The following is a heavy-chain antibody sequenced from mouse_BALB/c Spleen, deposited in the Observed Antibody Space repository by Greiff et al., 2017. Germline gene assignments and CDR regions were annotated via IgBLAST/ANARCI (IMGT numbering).Heavy chain of an antibody. D-gene: IGHD1-2*01. J-gene: IGHJ2*01. CDR3: ARGGFITTATDYFDY. V-gene: IGHV5-4*02. CDR1: GFTFSDYY. CDR2: ISDGGSYT. Sequence: EVMLVESGGGLVKPGGSLKLSCAASGFTFSDYYMYWVRQTPEKRLEWVATISDGGSYTYYPDSVKGRFTISRDNAKNNLYLQMSSLKSEDTAMYYCARGGFITTATDYFDYWGQGTTLTVSS.